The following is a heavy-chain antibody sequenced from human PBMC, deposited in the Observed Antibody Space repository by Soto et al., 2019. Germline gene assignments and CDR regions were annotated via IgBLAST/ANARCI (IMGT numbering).Heavy chain of an antibody. J-gene: IGHJ5*02. V-gene: IGHV4-34*01. Sequence: PETLSLTCAVYGGSFSGSYWSWIRQPPGKGLEWIGEISHSGSTSYNPSLKSRVTISVATSKNQFSLKLSSVTAADTAVYYCARHRYCSGATCYHLDNWFDPWGQGTLVTVSS. CDR3: ARHRYCSGATCYHLDNWFDP. CDR1: GGSFSGSY. CDR2: ISHSGST. D-gene: IGHD2-15*01.